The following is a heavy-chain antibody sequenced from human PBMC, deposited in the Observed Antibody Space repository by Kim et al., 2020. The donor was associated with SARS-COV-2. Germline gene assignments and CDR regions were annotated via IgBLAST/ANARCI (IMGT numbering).Heavy chain of an antibody. CDR2: FDPEDGET. Sequence: ASVKVSCKVSGYTLTELSMHWVRQAPGKGLEWMGGFDPEDGETIYAQKFQGRVTMTEDTSTDTAYMELSSLRSEDTAVYYCATDTRRSHRGFSWELLWGLEYWGQGTLVTVSS. CDR3: ATDTRRSHRGFSWELLWGLEY. D-gene: IGHD1-26*01. CDR1: GYTLTELS. J-gene: IGHJ4*02. V-gene: IGHV1-24*01.